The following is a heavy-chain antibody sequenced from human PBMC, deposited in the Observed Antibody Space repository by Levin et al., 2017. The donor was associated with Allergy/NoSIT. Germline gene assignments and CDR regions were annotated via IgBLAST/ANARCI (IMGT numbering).Heavy chain of an antibody. CDR2: IYYSGST. CDR1: GGSISSSSYY. D-gene: IGHD3-16*01. Sequence: PSETLSLTCTVSGGSISSSSYYWGWIRQPPGKGLEWIGSIYYSGSTYYNPSLKSRVTISVDTSKNQFSLKLSSVTAADTAVYYGAGVIYDYVFRWFDPWGQGTLVTVSS. J-gene: IGHJ5*02. V-gene: IGHV4-39*01. CDR3: AGVIYDYVFRWFDP.